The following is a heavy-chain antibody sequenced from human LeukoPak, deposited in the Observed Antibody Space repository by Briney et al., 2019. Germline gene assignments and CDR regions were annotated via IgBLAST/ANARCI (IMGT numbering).Heavy chain of an antibody. V-gene: IGHV3-21*05. J-gene: IGHJ4*02. CDR1: GFTFSSYE. D-gene: IGHD1-7*01. CDR3: ARAHNWNYGTFDY. CDR2: ISSSSSYI. Sequence: GGSLRLSCAASGFTFSSYEMNWVRQAPGKGLEWVSYISSSSSYIYYADSVKGRFTISRDNAKNSLYLQMNSLRAEDTAVYYCARAHNWNYGTFDYWGQGTLVTVSS.